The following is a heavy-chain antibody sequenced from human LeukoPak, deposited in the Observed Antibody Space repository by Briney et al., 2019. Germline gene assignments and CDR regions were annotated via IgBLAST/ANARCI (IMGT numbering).Heavy chain of an antibody. CDR3: ARLNYDKTSYYSNYFEY. D-gene: IGHD3-22*01. V-gene: IGHV3-23*01. CDR2: VSGSDIDT. Sequence: GGSLRLSCAASGFTFNIYGMGWVRQALGKGLEWVSVVSGSDIDTYNADSVKGRFTISRDNSKHTVFLQMNSLRAEDTAVYYCARLNYDKTSYYSNYFEYWGQGTLVTVSS. J-gene: IGHJ4*02. CDR1: GFTFNIYG.